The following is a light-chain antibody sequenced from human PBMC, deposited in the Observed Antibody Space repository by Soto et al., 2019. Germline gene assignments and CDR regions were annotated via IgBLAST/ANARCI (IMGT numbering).Light chain of an antibody. V-gene: IGLV2-23*03. Sequence: QSALTQPASVSGSPGQSITISCTGTSSDVGSYNLVSWYQQHPGKAPKLMIYEGSKRPSGVSNRFSGSKSGNTASLTIPGLQAEDEADYYCCSYAGSSTFNWVFGGGTKLTVL. CDR2: EGS. CDR1: SSDVGSYNL. CDR3: CSYAGSSTFNWV. J-gene: IGLJ3*02.